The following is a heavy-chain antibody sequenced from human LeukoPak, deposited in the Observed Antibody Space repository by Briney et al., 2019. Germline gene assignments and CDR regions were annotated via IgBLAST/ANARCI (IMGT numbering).Heavy chain of an antibody. CDR3: ARGGGPMTTIDY. CDR1: GGSISSGGYY. J-gene: IGHJ4*02. CDR2: IYYSGST. Sequence: SETLSLTCTVSGGSISSGGYYWSWIRQHPGKGLEWIGYIYYSGSTYYNPSLKSRVTISVDTSKNQFSLKLSSVTAADTAVYYCARGGGPMTTIDYWGQGTLATVSS. V-gene: IGHV4-31*03. D-gene: IGHD4-17*01.